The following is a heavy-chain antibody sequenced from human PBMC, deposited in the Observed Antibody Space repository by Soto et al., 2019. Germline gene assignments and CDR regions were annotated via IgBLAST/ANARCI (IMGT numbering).Heavy chain of an antibody. D-gene: IGHD3-3*01. J-gene: IGHJ3*02. Sequence: EVQMLESGGGLVQPGGSLRLSCAASGFTLSSYALSWVRQAPGKGLEWVSGISGSGDFTFDADSVRGRFTISRDNSMNTLYLQMNSLRAEDTAVYYCARGPTIFGVGVDAFDIWGQGTMATVSS. CDR1: GFTLSSYA. CDR2: ISGSGDFT. V-gene: IGHV3-23*01. CDR3: ARGPTIFGVGVDAFDI.